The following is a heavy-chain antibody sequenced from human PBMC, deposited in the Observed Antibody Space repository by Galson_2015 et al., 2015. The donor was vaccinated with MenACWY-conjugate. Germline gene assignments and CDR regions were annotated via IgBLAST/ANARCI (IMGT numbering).Heavy chain of an antibody. Sequence: TGLEWIGRIYTSGSSGSTNYTPSLKSRVTISVDTSKNQFSLKLSSVTAADTAVYYCASLGYCSTTSCYAFDDWGQGTLVTVSS. CDR3: ASLGYCSTTSCYAFDD. J-gene: IGHJ4*02. D-gene: IGHD2-2*01. CDR2: IYTSGSSGST. V-gene: IGHV4-61*02.